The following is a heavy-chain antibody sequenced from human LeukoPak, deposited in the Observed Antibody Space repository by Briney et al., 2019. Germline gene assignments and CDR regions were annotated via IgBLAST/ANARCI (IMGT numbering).Heavy chain of an antibody. V-gene: IGHV3-48*03. D-gene: IGHD4-23*01. CDR3: ARGYAGTLFY. J-gene: IGHJ4*01. CDR1: VFTFSVYV. Sequence: PGGSLRLSCAASVFTFSVYVMNWVRQAPGKGLEWVSYISSSGTTIYYADSVKGRFTISRDNAKNSLYLQMNSLRAEDTAVYYCARGYAGTLFYWGHGTLVTVSS. CDR2: ISSSGTTI.